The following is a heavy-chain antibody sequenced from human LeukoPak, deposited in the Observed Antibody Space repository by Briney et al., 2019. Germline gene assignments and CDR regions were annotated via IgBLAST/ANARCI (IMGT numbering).Heavy chain of an antibody. V-gene: IGHV3-23*01. Sequence: PGGSLRLSCAASGFTFSGYEMNWVRQAPGKGLEWVSAITGSGGNTYYADSVKGRFTISRDNSKNTVFLQMNSLRHEDTAIYYCVIWGDYDVLTGYYVSDYWGQGTLVTVSS. D-gene: IGHD3-9*01. CDR2: ITGSGGNT. J-gene: IGHJ4*02. CDR3: VIWGDYDVLTGYYVSDY. CDR1: GFTFSGYE.